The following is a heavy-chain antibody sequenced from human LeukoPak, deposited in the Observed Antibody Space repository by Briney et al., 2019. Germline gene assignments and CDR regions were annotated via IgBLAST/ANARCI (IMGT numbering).Heavy chain of an antibody. D-gene: IGHD1-26*01. V-gene: IGHV3-48*01. Sequence: QPGRSLRLSCTASGFTFSSHSMNWVRQAPGKGLEWISYISSASSSIHYAASVKGRFTISRDNGNNSLYLQMNSLRAEDTTVYYCARRKLDSGSYYFDHWGQGTPVTVSS. CDR1: GFTFSSHS. CDR3: ARRKLDSGSYYFDH. CDR2: ISSASSSI. J-gene: IGHJ4*02.